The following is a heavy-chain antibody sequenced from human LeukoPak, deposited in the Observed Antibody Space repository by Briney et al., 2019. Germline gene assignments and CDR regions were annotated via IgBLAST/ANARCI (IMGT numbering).Heavy chain of an antibody. Sequence: QPGGSLRLSCAASGFTFSSCWMHWVRQAPGKGLVWVSRVNRDETSTSYADSVKGRFTISRDNAKNTLYLQMNSLRAEDTAVYYCANVRPYYYDGSGYRSPGDAFDIWGQGTMVTVSS. CDR2: VNRDETST. CDR3: ANVRPYYYDGSGYRSPGDAFDI. V-gene: IGHV3-74*01. D-gene: IGHD3-22*01. CDR1: GFTFSSCW. J-gene: IGHJ3*02.